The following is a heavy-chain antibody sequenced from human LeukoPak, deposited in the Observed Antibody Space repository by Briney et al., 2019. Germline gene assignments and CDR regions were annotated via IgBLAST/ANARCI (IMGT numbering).Heavy chain of an antibody. CDR3: ASDRSLIASLYYFDN. CDR2: IIGSGSYI. J-gene: IGHJ4*02. V-gene: IGHV3-21*01. CDR1: GITFSAYT. Sequence: PGGSLRLSCAASGITFSAYTMNWVRQAPGKGLEWVSSIIGSGSYIFYADSVKGRFTISRDNAKNSLYLQMNSLRAEDTAVYYCASDRSLIASLYYFDNWGQGTLVTVSS. D-gene: IGHD3-22*01.